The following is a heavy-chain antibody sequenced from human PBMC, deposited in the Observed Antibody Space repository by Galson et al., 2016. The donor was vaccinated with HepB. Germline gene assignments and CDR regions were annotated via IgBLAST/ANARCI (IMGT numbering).Heavy chain of an antibody. CDR1: GFSLSTSGMC. Sequence: PALVKPTQTLTLTCTFSGFSLSTSGMCVSWIRQPPGKALEWLARIDWDVDKYYSTSLNTRLTISKDTSKNQVVLTMTNMDPVDTGTYYCSRTQRGYSRLSVRIYFDYWDQGTLVTVSS. V-gene: IGHV2-70*11. J-gene: IGHJ4*02. CDR2: IDWDVDK. D-gene: IGHD5-12*01. CDR3: SRTQRGYSRLSVRIYFDY.